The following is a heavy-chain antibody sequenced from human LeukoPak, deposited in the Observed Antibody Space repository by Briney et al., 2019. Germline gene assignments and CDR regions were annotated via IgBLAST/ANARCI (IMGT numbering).Heavy chain of an antibody. Sequence: GGSLRLSCAASGFTFSTYWMSRVRQAPGRGLEWVANINQDGSAKFYGDSVKGRFTISRDNAKKSLYLQMNSLSAEDTAVYYCARNAFDIWGQGTMVTVSS. J-gene: IGHJ3*02. CDR2: INQDGSAK. CDR1: GFTFSTYW. V-gene: IGHV3-7*01. CDR3: ARNAFDI.